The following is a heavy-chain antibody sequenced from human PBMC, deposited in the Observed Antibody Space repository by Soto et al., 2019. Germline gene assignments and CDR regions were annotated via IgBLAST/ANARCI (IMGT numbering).Heavy chain of an antibody. J-gene: IGHJ5*02. CDR1: GGSISSGGYS. D-gene: IGHD2-2*01. CDR2: IYHSGST. V-gene: IGHV4-30-2*01. Sequence: QLQLQESGSGLVKPSQTLSLTCAVSGGSISSGGYSWSWIRQPPGKGLEWIGYIYHSGSTNYNPSLKRRVTTAVDSYKNQFSLTLSSVTAADTAVYYCARVPDRWGQGPLVTVSS. CDR3: ARVPDR.